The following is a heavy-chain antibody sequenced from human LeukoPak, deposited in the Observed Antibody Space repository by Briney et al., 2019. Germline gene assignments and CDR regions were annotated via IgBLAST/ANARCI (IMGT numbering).Heavy chain of an antibody. CDR3: AKEVTPDRSGFDAFDI. D-gene: IGHD3-22*01. Sequence: GGSLRLSCAASGFTFSNYGMHWVRQAPGKGLEWVAFIRSDGSDKYYADSVKGRFTISRDNAKNSLYLQMNSLRAEDTAVYYCAKEVTPDRSGFDAFDIWGQGTMVTVSS. CDR2: IRSDGSDK. V-gene: IGHV3-30*02. CDR1: GFTFSNYG. J-gene: IGHJ3*02.